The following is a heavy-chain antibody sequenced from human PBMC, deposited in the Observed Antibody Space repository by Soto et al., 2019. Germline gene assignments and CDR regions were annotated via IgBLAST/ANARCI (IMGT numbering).Heavy chain of an antibody. CDR3: AREGFDHRPDY. J-gene: IGHJ4*02. CDR1: GDSISSPNW. V-gene: IGHV4-4*02. CDR2: MFASGSS. Sequence: QVQLQESGPGLVKASETLSLTCAVSGDSISSPNWWSWYRQSPGKGLELIGEMFASGSSNYNPSLDGRVTISLDTSKNQFSLTLTSLTAADTAIYYFAREGFDHRPDYWGQGIPVSVSS.